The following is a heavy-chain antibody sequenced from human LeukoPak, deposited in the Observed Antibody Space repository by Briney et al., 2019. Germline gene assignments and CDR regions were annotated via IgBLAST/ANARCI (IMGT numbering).Heavy chain of an antibody. CDR1: GFTFSSYW. V-gene: IGHV3-74*01. CDR2: INSDGSTT. Sequence: GGSLRLSCAASGFTFSSYWMHWVRQAPGKGLVWVSRINSDGSTTNYADSVKGRFAISRDNAKNTLYLQMNSLRAEDTAVYYCARVGSSGWLPFDYWGQGTLVTVSS. D-gene: IGHD6-19*01. CDR3: ARVGSSGWLPFDY. J-gene: IGHJ4*02.